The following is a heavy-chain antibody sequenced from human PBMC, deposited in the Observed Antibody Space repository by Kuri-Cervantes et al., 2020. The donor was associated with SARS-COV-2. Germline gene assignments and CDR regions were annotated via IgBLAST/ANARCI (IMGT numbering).Heavy chain of an antibody. CDR1: GGSVNSGSYY. V-gene: IGHV4-61*01. CDR3: ARTQSGTLFGVVATFDS. J-gene: IGHJ4*02. D-gene: IGHD3-3*01. CDR2: ILYSGRT. Sequence: GSLRLSCTVSGGSVNSGSYYWSWIRQPPGKGLEWIGDILYSGRTNYNPSLKSRITMSVDTSKDQFSLKFASVTAADTAVYYCARTQSGTLFGVVATFDSWGQGILVTVSS.